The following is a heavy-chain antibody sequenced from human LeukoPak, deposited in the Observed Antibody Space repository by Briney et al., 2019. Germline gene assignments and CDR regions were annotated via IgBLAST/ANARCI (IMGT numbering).Heavy chain of an antibody. Sequence: SETLSLTCTVSGGSISSYYWSWIRQPPGKGLEWIGYIYYSGSTNYNPSLKSRVTISVDTSKNQFSLKLSSVTAADTAAYYCAAGVGLRLPAVDYWGQGTLVTVSS. D-gene: IGHD5-12*01. CDR3: AAGVGLRLPAVDY. V-gene: IGHV4-59*01. J-gene: IGHJ4*02. CDR2: IYYSGST. CDR1: GGSISSYY.